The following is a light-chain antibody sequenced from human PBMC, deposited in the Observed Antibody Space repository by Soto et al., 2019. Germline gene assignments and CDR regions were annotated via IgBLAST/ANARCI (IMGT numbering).Light chain of an antibody. J-gene: IGKJ1*01. CDR2: DAS. CDR3: QQYGSSGT. CDR1: QSVRSY. V-gene: IGKV3-20*01. Sequence: EIVLTQSPGTLSLSPGERAPLSYRASQSVRSYLAWYQQTPGHAPRLLIYDASNRATGSPARFSGSGSGTDFTLTISRLEPEDFAVYYCQQYGSSGTFGQGTQVDIK.